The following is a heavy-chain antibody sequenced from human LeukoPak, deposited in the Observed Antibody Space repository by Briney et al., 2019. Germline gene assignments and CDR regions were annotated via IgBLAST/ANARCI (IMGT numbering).Heavy chain of an antibody. CDR1: GFTFSSYA. V-gene: IGHV3-23*01. J-gene: IGHJ6*02. CDR2: ISGSGGST. D-gene: IGHD2-2*01. Sequence: GGSLRLSCAASGFTFSSYAMSWVRQAPGKGLEWVSAISGSGGSTYYADSVKGRFTISRDNSKNTLYLQMNSLRAEDTAVYYCATQADCSSTSCYFVLWGHYYYGMDVWGQGTTVTVSS. CDR3: ATQADCSSTSCYFVLWGHYYYGMDV.